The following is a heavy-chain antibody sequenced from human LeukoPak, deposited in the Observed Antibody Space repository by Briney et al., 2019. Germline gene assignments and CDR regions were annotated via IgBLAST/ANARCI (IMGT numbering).Heavy chain of an antibody. D-gene: IGHD3-22*01. CDR1: GGSISSYY. J-gene: IGHJ5*02. V-gene: IGHV4-59*13. CDR2: VYYSGST. CDR3: ARAPYTSGFYFFDP. Sequence: PSETLSLTXTVSGGSISSYYWSWIRQPPGKGLEWIGYVYYSGSTTYNPSLKSRVTISVDTSKNQFSLKLSSVTAADTAVYYCARAPYTSGFYFFDPWGQGTLVTVSS.